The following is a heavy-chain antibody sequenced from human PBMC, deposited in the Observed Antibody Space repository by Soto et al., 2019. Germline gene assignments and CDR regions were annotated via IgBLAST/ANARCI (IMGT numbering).Heavy chain of an antibody. J-gene: IGHJ4*02. CDR3: ATSSAAAGTVDY. CDR2: IWYDGSNK. Sequence: GGSLRLSCAASGITFSSYGMHWVRQAPGKGLEWVAVIWYDGSNKYYADSVKGRFTISRDNSKNTLYLQMNSLRAEDTAVYYCATSSAAAGTVDYWGQGTLVTVSS. CDR1: GITFSSYG. D-gene: IGHD6-13*01. V-gene: IGHV3-33*01.